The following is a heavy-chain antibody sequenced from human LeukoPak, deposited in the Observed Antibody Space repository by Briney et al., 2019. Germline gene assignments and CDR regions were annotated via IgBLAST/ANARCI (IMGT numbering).Heavy chain of an antibody. D-gene: IGHD1-26*01. CDR2: IIPIFGTA. Sequence: SVKVSCKASGGTFSSYAISWVQQAPGQGLEWMGGIIPIFGTANYAQKFQGRVTITADESTSTAYMELSSLRSEDTAVYYCARTSGSSTGGDYWGQGTLVTVSS. CDR1: GGTFSSYA. CDR3: ARTSGSSTGGDY. J-gene: IGHJ4*02. V-gene: IGHV1-69*01.